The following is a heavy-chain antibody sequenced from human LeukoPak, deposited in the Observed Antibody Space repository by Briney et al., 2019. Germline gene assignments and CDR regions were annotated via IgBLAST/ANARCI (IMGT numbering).Heavy chain of an antibody. CDR1: GYTLTVLS. CDR2: FDPEDAGT. Sequence: ASVKVSCKVSGYTLTVLSMHWVRQAPGQGLEWLGGFDPEDAGTIYAQKFQGRVTMTEDTPTAVAYMELSSLRSEDTAAYYCATGEGVEGTYGGYYFDYWGQGTLVTVSS. CDR3: ATGEGVEGTYGGYYFDY. J-gene: IGHJ4*02. V-gene: IGHV1-24*01. D-gene: IGHD1-26*01.